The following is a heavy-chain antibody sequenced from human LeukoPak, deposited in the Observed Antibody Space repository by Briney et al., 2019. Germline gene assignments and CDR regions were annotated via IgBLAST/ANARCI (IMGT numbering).Heavy chain of an antibody. V-gene: IGHV4-34*01. CDR3: APFRSSGFP. D-gene: IGHD6-19*01. J-gene: IGHJ5*02. CDR2: INHSGST. Sequence: SETLSLTCAVYGGSFSDYYWSWIRQPPGKGLGWIGEINHSGSTNYNPSLKSRVTISVDTSKNQFSLKLSSVTAADTAVYYCAPFRSSGFPWSQGTLVTVSS. CDR1: GGSFSDYY.